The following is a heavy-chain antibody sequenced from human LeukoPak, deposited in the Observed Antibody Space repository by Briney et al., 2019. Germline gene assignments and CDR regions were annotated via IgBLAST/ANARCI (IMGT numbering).Heavy chain of an antibody. CDR2: IYYSGST. V-gene: IGHV4-59*08. CDR1: GGSISSYY. Sequence: SETLSLTCTVSGGSISSYYWSWIRQPPGKGLEWIGYIYYSGSTNYSPSLKSRVTISVDTSKNQFSLKLSSVTAADTAVYYCARHLQYYDILTGYYLGPPIDPWGQGTLVTVSS. CDR3: ARHLQYYDILTGYYLGPPIDP. J-gene: IGHJ5*02. D-gene: IGHD3-9*01.